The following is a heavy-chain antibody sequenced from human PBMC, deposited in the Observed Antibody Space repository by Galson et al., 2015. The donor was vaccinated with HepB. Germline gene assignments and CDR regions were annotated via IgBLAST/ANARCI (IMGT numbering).Heavy chain of an antibody. J-gene: IGHJ3*02. Sequence: SVKVSCKASGYTFTSYGISWVRQAPGQGLEWMGWISAYNGNTNYAQKLQGRVTMTTDTSTSTAYMELRSLRSDDTAVYYCARDTFQTGDGDAFDIWGQGTIVTVSS. V-gene: IGHV1-18*01. CDR3: ARDTFQTGDGDAFDI. CDR2: ISAYNGNT. CDR1: GYTFTSYG. D-gene: IGHD7-27*01.